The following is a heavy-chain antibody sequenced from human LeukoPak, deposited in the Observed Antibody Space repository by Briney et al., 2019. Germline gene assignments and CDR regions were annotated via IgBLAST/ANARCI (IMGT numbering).Heavy chain of an antibody. Sequence: SETLSLTCTVSGGSISSYYWSWIRQPPGKGLEWIGYIYYSGSTNYNPSLKSRVTISVDTSKNQFSLKLSSVTAADTAVYYCATRFWRMIGTDYWGQGTLVTVSS. CDR3: ATRFWRMIGTDY. CDR1: GGSISSYY. D-gene: IGHD3-3*01. J-gene: IGHJ4*02. V-gene: IGHV4-59*08. CDR2: IYYSGST.